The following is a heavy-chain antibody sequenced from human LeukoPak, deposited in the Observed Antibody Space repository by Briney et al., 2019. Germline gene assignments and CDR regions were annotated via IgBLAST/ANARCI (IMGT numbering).Heavy chain of an antibody. CDR3: ARDRRLYYYAPFDP. CDR2: ISAYNGNT. Sequence: GASVRVSCKASGYTFTSYGISWVRQAPGQGLEWMGWISAYNGNTNYAQKLQGRVTMTTDTSTSTAYMELRSLRSDDTAVYYCARDRRLYYYAPFDPWGQGTLATVSS. D-gene: IGHD3-10*01. J-gene: IGHJ5*02. CDR1: GYTFTSYG. V-gene: IGHV1-18*01.